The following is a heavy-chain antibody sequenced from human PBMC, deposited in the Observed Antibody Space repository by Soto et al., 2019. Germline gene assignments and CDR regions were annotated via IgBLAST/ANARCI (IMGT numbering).Heavy chain of an antibody. CDR1: GGSFSGYY. Sequence: SETLSLTCAVYGGSFSGYYWSWIRQPPGKGLEWIGEINHSGSTNYNPSLKSRVTISVDTSKNQFSLKLSSVPAADTAVYYCARAKWQDRIPMIVVARPHNWFDPWGQGTLVTVSS. D-gene: IGHD3-22*01. CDR2: INHSGST. CDR3: ARAKWQDRIPMIVVARPHNWFDP. V-gene: IGHV4-34*01. J-gene: IGHJ5*02.